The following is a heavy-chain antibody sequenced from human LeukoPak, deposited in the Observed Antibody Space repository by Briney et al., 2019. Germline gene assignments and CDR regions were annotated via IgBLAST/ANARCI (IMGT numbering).Heavy chain of an antibody. CDR3: ARQPPQYYGMDV. CDR2: IYTCGST. D-gene: IGHD1-14*01. CDR1: GGSFSNYY. V-gene: IGHV4-4*07. Sequence: SSETLSLTCTVSGGSFSNYYWSWIRQPAGKGLEWIGRIYTCGSTNYNPSVKSRVTMSVDTSNNQFSLKLTSVTAADTAVYYCARQPPQYYGMDVWGQGTTVTVSS. J-gene: IGHJ6*02.